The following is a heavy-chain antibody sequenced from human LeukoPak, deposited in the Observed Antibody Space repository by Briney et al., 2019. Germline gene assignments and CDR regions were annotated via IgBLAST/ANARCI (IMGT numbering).Heavy chain of an antibody. D-gene: IGHD5-12*01. V-gene: IGHV4-59*01. J-gene: IGHJ3*02. Sequence: SETLSLTCTVSGDSITKYYWTWIRQPPGKGLECIGYIYYRGNTNYRPSLKSRVTMSVDTSKNQFSLKLSSVTAADTAVYYCARAYSGYDLDPDAFDIWGQGTMVTVSS. CDR3: ARAYSGYDLDPDAFDI. CDR2: IYYRGNT. CDR1: GDSITKYY.